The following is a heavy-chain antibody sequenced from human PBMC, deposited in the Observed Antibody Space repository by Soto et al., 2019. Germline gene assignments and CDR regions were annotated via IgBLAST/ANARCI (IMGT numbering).Heavy chain of an antibody. CDR1: GGSINNYY. CDR3: ATYCSGGRCYLDD. Sequence: PSETLSLTCTVSGGSINNYYWSWIRQPPGKGLEWIGYIYYSGRTSYNPSLKSRVTISVDTSKNQFSLKLSSVTAADTAVYYCATYCSGGRCYLDDWGQGTLVPVSS. J-gene: IGHJ4*02. V-gene: IGHV4-59*12. D-gene: IGHD2-15*01. CDR2: IYYSGRT.